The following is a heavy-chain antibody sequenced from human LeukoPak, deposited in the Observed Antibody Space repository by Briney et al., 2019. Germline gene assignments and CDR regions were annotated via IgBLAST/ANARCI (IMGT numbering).Heavy chain of an antibody. D-gene: IGHD4-17*01. V-gene: IGHV3-21*01. Sequence: GGSLRLSCAASGFTFSSYSMNWVRQAPGKGLEWVSSISSSSSYIYYADSVKGRFTISRDNAKNSLYLQMNSLRAEDTAVYYCASEDYYGDPNEYYYYGMAGMDVWGQGTTVTVSS. CDR2: ISSSSSYI. CDR3: ASEDYYGDPNEYYYYGMAGMDV. CDR1: GFTFSSYS. J-gene: IGHJ6*02.